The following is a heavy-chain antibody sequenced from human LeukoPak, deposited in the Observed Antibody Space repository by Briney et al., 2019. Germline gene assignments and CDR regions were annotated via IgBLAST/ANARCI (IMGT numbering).Heavy chain of an antibody. CDR1: GGSISSGGYS. J-gene: IGHJ5*02. V-gene: IGHV4-30-2*01. CDR2: IYHSGST. D-gene: IGHD3-10*01. CDR3: ARRQRYGSGSYYKLNWFDP. Sequence: PSETLSLTCAVSGGSISSGGYSWSWIRQPPGKGLEWIGYIYHSGSTYYNPSLKSRVTISVDTSKNQFSLKLSSVTAADTAVYYCARRQRYGSGSYYKLNWFDPWGQGTLVTVSS.